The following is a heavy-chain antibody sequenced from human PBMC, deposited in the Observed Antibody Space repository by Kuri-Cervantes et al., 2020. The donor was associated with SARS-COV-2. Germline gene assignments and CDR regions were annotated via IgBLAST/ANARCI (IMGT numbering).Heavy chain of an antibody. CDR3: ARDLVLRFLEWSYYGMDV. CDR2: IYPGDSDT. V-gene: IGHV5-51*01. J-gene: IGHJ6*02. CDR1: GYSFTSYW. Sequence: KVSCKGSGYSFTSYWIGWVRQMPGKGLEWMGIIYPGDSDTRYSPSFQGQVTISADKSISTAYLQWSSLRAEDTAVYYCARDLVLRFLEWSYYGMDVWGQGTTVTVSS. D-gene: IGHD3-3*01.